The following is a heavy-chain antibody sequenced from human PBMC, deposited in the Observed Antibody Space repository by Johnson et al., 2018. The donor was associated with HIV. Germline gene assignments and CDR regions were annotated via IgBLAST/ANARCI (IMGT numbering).Heavy chain of an antibody. CDR1: GFTFSSYA. CDR3: AREGFWGSRSYYNPDAFDI. D-gene: IGHD3-10*01. J-gene: IGHJ3*02. V-gene: IGHV3-30-3*01. Sequence: QVQLVESGGGLVQPGGSLRLSCAASGFTFSSYAMHWVRQAPGKGLEWVAVISYDGSNKYYADSVKGRFTISRDNSKNTLYLQMNSLRAEDTAVYYCAREGFWGSRSYYNPDAFDIWGQGTMVTVSS. CDR2: ISYDGSNK.